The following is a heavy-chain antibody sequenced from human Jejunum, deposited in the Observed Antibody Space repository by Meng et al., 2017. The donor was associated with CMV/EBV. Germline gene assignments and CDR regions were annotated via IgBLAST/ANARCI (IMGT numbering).Heavy chain of an antibody. V-gene: IGHV4-4*07. Sequence: QGSCPVVATPSATLSFVCTASGGSGRNTCCSWTLQSAGKGLEWIGRIYATGTISYSPSLESRVTMSLDTPKKQFFLKLNSVTAADTAVYYCARTFREYSYGYDSWGQGTLVTVSS. D-gene: IGHD5-18*01. CDR2: IYATGTI. J-gene: IGHJ5*01. CDR1: GGSGRNTC. CDR3: ARTFREYSYGYDS.